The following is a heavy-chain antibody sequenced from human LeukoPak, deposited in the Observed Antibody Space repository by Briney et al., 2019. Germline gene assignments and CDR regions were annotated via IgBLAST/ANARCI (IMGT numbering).Heavy chain of an antibody. CDR1: GYTFTGYY. CDR3: AREEHPKSIRLVRNWFDP. J-gene: IGHJ5*02. D-gene: IGHD2-8*02. V-gene: IGHV1-2*02. Sequence: GASVKVSCKASGYTFTGYYMHWVRQAPGQGLEWMGWINPNSGGTNYAQKFQGRVTMTRDTSISTAYMELSRLRSDDTAVYYCAREEHPKSIRLVRNWFDPWGQGTLVTVSS. CDR2: INPNSGGT.